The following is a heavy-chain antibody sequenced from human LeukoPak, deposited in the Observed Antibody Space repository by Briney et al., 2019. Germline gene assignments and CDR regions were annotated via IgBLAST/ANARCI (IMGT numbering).Heavy chain of an antibody. CDR3: ARVPDFWSGYSYFDY. V-gene: IGHV3-21*01. CDR2: ISSSSSYI. D-gene: IGHD3-3*01. CDR1: GFTFSSYG. Sequence: GGSLRLSCAASGFTFSSYGMHWVRQAPGKGLEWVSSISSSSSYIYYADSVKGRFTISRDNAKNSLYLQMNSLRAEDTAVYYCARVPDFWSGYSYFDYWGQGTLVTVSS. J-gene: IGHJ4*02.